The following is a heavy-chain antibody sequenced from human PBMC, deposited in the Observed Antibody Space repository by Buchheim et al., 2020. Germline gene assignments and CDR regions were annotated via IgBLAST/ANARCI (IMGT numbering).Heavy chain of an antibody. D-gene: IGHD6-19*01. CDR3: ARDSLVQWLVLYWFFDL. V-gene: IGHV3-49*03. Sequence: EVQLVESGGGLVQPGRSLRLSCTASGFSFGDYGVSWFRQAPGKGLEWVGFFRCKKHGGIPEYGASVKGRFTVPSDDSKSIAYLQMNSLKSGDTAVYYCARDSLVQWLVLYWFFDLWGRGTL. J-gene: IGHJ2*01. CDR1: GFSFGDYG. CDR2: FRCKKHGGIP.